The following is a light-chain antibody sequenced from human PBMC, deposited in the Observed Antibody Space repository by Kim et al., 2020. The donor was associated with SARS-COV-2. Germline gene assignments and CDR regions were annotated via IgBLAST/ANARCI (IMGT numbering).Light chain of an antibody. CDR1: KLGDKY. J-gene: IGLJ7*01. Sequence: VSPGKTASITCSGDKLGDKYVSWYQQKAGQSPLLVIYQDTKRPSGIPERFSGSNSGNTATLTISGTQAMDEADYYCQAWDRGTAVFGGGTQLTVL. CDR2: QDT. V-gene: IGLV3-1*01. CDR3: QAWDRGTAV.